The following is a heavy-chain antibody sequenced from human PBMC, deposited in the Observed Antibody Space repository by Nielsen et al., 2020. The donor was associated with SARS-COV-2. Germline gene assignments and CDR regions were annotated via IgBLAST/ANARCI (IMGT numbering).Heavy chain of an antibody. V-gene: IGHV4-31*03. CDR1: GGSISSGGYY. CDR2: IYYSGST. J-gene: IGHJ4*02. D-gene: IGHD5-18*01. Sequence: SETLSLTCTVSGGSISSGGYYWSWIRQHPGKGLEWIGYIYYSGSTYYNPSLKSRVTISVDTSKNQFSLKLSSVTAADTAVYYCARVWGIQLWSHFDYWGQGTLVTVSS. CDR3: ARVWGIQLWSHFDY.